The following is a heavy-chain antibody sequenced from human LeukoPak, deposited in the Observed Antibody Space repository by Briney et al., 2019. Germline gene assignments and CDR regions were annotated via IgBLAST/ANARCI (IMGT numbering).Heavy chain of an antibody. J-gene: IGHJ4*02. Sequence: SVKVSCKASGGTFSSYAISWVRQAPGQGLEWMGGIIPIFGTANYAQKFQGRVTITADESTSTAYMELSSLRSEDTAVYYCATKAGEKATITFDYWGRGTLVTVSS. D-gene: IGHD5-24*01. CDR1: GGTFSSYA. V-gene: IGHV1-69*13. CDR2: IIPIFGTA. CDR3: ATKAGEKATITFDY.